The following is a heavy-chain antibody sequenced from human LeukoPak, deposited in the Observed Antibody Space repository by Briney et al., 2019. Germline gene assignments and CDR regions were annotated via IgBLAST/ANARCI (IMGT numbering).Heavy chain of an antibody. CDR2: IYHSGST. J-gene: IGHJ3*02. Sequence: PSETLSLTCTVSGYSISSGYYWGWIRQPPGKGLEWIGSIYHSGSTYYNPSLKSRVTISVDTSKNQFSLKLSSVTPEDTAVYYCARDRGVTVFGVLKGHAFDIWGQGTMVTVSS. CDR3: ARDRGVTVFGVLKGHAFDI. V-gene: IGHV4-38-2*02. D-gene: IGHD3-3*01. CDR1: GYSISSGYY.